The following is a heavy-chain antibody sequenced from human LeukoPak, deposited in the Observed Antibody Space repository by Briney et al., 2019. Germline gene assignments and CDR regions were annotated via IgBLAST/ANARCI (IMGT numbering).Heavy chain of an antibody. CDR2: IKPDGTTK. D-gene: IGHD6-13*01. Sequence: GGSLRLSCAASGFPFSSYSMTRVRQAPGKGLEWVAHIKPDGTTKFYVDSVKGRFTTSRDNALNSLYLQMNSLRAEDTAIYYCARSIPYGTTWYGRSDYWGQGTLVTVSS. V-gene: IGHV3-7*03. CDR1: GFPFSSYS. CDR3: ARSIPYGTTWYGRSDY. J-gene: IGHJ4*02.